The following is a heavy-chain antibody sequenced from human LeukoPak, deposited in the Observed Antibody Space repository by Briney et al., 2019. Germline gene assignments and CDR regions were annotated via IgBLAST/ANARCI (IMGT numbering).Heavy chain of an antibody. V-gene: IGHV1-69*04. CDR2: IIPILGIA. CDR3: ARGNSSSWYTFDY. CDR1: GGTFSSYA. Sequence: SVKVSCKASGGTFSSYAISWVRQAPGQGLEWMGRIIPILGIANYAQKFQGRVTITADKSTSTAYMELSSLRSEDTAVYYCARGNSSSWYTFDYWGQGTLVTVSS. D-gene: IGHD6-13*01. J-gene: IGHJ4*02.